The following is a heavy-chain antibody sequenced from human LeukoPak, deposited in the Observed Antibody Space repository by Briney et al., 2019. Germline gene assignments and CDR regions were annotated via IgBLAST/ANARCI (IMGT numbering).Heavy chain of an antibody. D-gene: IGHD3-9*01. Sequence: GGSLRLSCAASGFTFSSYGMHWVRQAPGKGLEWVAFIRYDGSNKYYADSVKGRFTISRDNSKNTLYLQMNSLRAEDTAVYYCAKVYRYFDWLFGYWGQGTLVTVSS. CDR2: IRYDGSNK. CDR3: AKVYRYFDWLFGY. J-gene: IGHJ4*02. CDR1: GFTFSSYG. V-gene: IGHV3-30*02.